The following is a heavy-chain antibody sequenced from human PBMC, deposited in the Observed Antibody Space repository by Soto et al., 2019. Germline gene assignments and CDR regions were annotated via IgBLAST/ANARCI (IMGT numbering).Heavy chain of an antibody. D-gene: IGHD3-22*01. CDR3: AKELYYYDSSGYYPTLDY. J-gene: IGHJ4*02. CDR1: GFTFSSYG. CDR2: ISYDGSNK. Sequence: GGSLRLSCAASGFTFSSYGMHWVRQAPGKGLEWVAVISYDGSNKYYADSVKGRFTISRGNSKNTLYLQMNSLRAEDTAVYYCAKELYYYDSSGYYPTLDYWGQGTLVTVSS. V-gene: IGHV3-30*18.